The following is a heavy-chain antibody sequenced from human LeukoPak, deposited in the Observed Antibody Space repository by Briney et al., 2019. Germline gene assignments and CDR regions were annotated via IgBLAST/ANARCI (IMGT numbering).Heavy chain of an antibody. CDR3: ARSLAAAEFDI. D-gene: IGHD6-13*01. CDR1: GDSISNYY. J-gene: IGHJ3*02. CDR2: IYTSGTT. Sequence: SETLSLTCTVSGDSISNYYWTWIRQPAGKGLEWIGRIYTSGTTNYSPSLKSRVTMSVDTSKNQFSLKLSSVTAADTAVYYCARSLAAAEFDIWGRGTMVTASS. V-gene: IGHV4-4*07.